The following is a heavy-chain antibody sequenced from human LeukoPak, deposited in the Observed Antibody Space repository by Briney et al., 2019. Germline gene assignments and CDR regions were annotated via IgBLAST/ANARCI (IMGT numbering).Heavy chain of an antibody. D-gene: IGHD3-3*02. V-gene: IGHV4-61*01. CDR1: GGSVSSGNYY. J-gene: IGHJ6*02. CDR3: ARGAFLEWSHTSYYYYGMDV. Sequence: SETLSLTCTVSGGSVSSGNYYWSWIRQPPGKGLEWIVYIYYSGSTNYNPSLKSRVTISLDTSKNQFSLKLSSVTAADTAVYYCARGAFLEWSHTSYYYYGMDVWGQGTTVTVSS. CDR2: IYYSGST.